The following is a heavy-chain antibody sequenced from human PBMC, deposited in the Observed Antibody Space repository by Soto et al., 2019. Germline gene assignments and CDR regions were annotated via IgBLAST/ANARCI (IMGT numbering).Heavy chain of an antibody. V-gene: IGHV3-23*01. CDR2: ISGSGGST. J-gene: IGHJ5*02. Sequence: EVQLLESGGGLVQPGGSLRLSCAASGFTFSSYAMSWVRQAPGKGLEWVSAISGSGGSTYYADSVKGRFTISRDNSKNTLYLQMNSLRAEDTAVYYCAQHPEWLLIGGWFDPWGQGTLVTVSS. CDR3: AQHPEWLLIGGWFDP. CDR1: GFTFSSYA. D-gene: IGHD3-3*01.